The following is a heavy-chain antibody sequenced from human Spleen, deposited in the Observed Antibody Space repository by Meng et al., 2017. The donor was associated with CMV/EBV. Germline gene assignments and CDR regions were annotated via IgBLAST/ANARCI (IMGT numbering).Heavy chain of an antibody. CDR2: INTYNGNK. V-gene: IGHV1-18*01. CDR1: GYTFNTHS. Sequence: CKASGYTFNTHSINRVRQAPGQGLEWMGWINTYNGNKKFAQKFQGRVTLTTDSSTTTAFMELRSLRSDDTAVYYCARDEANWGFCDLWGRGTLVTVSS. D-gene: IGHD7-27*01. J-gene: IGHJ2*01. CDR3: ARDEANWGFCDL.